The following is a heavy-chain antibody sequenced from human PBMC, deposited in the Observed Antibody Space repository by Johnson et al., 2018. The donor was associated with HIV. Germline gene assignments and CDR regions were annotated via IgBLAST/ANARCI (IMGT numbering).Heavy chain of an antibody. V-gene: IGHV3-30*18. CDR3: AKVVTGEDDAFDI. D-gene: IGHD7-27*01. CDR2: ISYDGSNK. CDR1: QFTFSNSG. Sequence: QVQLVESGGGLAKPAWSPRLSCAASQFTFSNSGMHWVRQAPGKGLEWVAVISYDGSNKYYADSVKGRFTISRDNSKNTLYLQMNSLRAEDTAVYYCAKVVTGEDDAFDIWGQGTMVTVSS. J-gene: IGHJ3*02.